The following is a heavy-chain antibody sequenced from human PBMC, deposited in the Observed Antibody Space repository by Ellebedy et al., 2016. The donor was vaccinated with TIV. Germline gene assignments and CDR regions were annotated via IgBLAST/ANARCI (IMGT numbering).Heavy chain of an antibody. CDR2: IYSGGST. V-gene: IGHV3-53*01. J-gene: IGHJ4*02. CDR1: GFTVSSNY. Sequence: GESLKISCAASGFTVSSNYMSWVRQTPGKGLEWVSLIYSGGSTYYADSVKGRFTISRDNSKNTLYLQMNSLRAEDTAVYYCARALGTETDYWGQGTLVIVSS. D-gene: IGHD1-1*01. CDR3: ARALGTETDY.